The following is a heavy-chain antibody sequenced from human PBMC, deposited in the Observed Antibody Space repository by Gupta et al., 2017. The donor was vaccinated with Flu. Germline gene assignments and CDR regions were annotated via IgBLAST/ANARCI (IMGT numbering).Heavy chain of an antibody. CDR2: VFHDGNT. V-gene: IGHV4-38-2*01. CDR3: ARSYQARHYFDY. CDR1: GFPITSYY. Sequence: QVQLRESGPGLVKPSETLSLTCAVSGFPITSYYWGWIRQPPGKGLGWMGSVFHDGNTYYNPSLNGRVTMSIDTSKNQFSLKVTSVTAADTAVYYCARSYQARHYFDYWGQGTLVTVSS. J-gene: IGHJ4*02.